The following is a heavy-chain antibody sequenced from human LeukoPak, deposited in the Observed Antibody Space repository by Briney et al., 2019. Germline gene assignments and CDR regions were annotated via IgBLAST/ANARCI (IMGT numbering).Heavy chain of an antibody. V-gene: IGHV1-8*01. D-gene: IGHD3-9*01. CDR1: EYTFTSYD. Sequence: ASVKVSCKASEYTFTSYDINWVRQATGQGLEWMGWMNPNSGNTGYAQKFQGRVTMTRNTSISTAYMELSSLRSEDTAVYYCASSEGDMTAFDYWGQGTLVTVSS. CDR3: ASSEGDMTAFDY. J-gene: IGHJ4*02. CDR2: MNPNSGNT.